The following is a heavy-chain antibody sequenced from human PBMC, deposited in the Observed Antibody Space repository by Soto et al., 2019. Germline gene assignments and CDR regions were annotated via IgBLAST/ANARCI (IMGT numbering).Heavy chain of an antibody. J-gene: IGHJ4*02. Sequence: QVQLVQSGAEVKKPGSSVKVSCKASGGTFSSYAISWVRQAPGQGLEGMGGIIPIFGTANYAQKFQGRVTITEDESTSTAYMELSSLRSEDTAVYYCARGPRSLTFGGVIVAPFAYWGQGTLVTVSS. D-gene: IGHD3-16*02. CDR2: IIPIFGTA. CDR3: ARGPRSLTFGGVIVAPFAY. V-gene: IGHV1-69*01. CDR1: GGTFSSYA.